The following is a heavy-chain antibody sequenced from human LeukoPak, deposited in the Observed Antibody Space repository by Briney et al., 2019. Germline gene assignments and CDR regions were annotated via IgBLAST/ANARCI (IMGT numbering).Heavy chain of an antibody. CDR2: ISSSGSTI. Sequence: LSLTCTVSGGSISSGGYYWSWIRQAPGKGLEWVSYISSSGSTIYYADSVKGRFTISRDNAKNSLYLQMNSLRAEDTAVYYCARDDDLGEPMDVWGQGTTVTVSS. D-gene: IGHD4-17*01. V-gene: IGHV3-11*01. J-gene: IGHJ6*02. CDR3: ARDDDLGEPMDV. CDR1: GGSISSGGYY.